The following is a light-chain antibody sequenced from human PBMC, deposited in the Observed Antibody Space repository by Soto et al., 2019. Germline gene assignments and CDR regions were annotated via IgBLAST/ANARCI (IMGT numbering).Light chain of an antibody. CDR1: QDIAIY. CDR3: QQLRMYPST. Sequence: IQLTKSPSSLSASLGYRATITCRASQDIAIYLAWYQQKRGEAPKLLIYAASTLYGGVPSRFSGSGSGTDFALTITSLQAEDFATYYCQQLRMYPSTFGGGTKVDIK. J-gene: IGKJ4*01. CDR2: AAS. V-gene: IGKV1-9*01.